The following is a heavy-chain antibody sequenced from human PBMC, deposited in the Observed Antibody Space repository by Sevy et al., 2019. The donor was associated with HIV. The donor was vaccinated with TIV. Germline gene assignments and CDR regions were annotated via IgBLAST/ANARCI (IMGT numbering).Heavy chain of an antibody. Sequence: ASVKVSCKASGYTITRYYMHWVRQAPGQGPEWMAIINPSVGGTIYAQKFQGRVTLTRDTSTSTVYMELSSLRSDDTAVYYCASYTTGSRGDYWGQGTLVTVSS. CDR3: ASYTTGSRGDY. V-gene: IGHV1-46*01. CDR1: GYTITRYY. CDR2: INPSVGGT. D-gene: IGHD1-1*01. J-gene: IGHJ4*02.